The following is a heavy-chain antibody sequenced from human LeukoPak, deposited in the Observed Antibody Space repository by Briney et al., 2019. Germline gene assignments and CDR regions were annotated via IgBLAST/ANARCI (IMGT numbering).Heavy chain of an antibody. J-gene: IGHJ4*02. D-gene: IGHD2/OR15-2a*01. Sequence: GGSLRLSCAASGFAFSTYNMHWVRQAPGKGLEWVAVISYDGRNENHAESVKGRFTISRDNSKNTLYLQMNTLRTEDTALYYCARGPTRANSSDYWGQGARLTVSS. CDR1: GFAFSTYN. V-gene: IGHV3-30*04. CDR3: ARGPTRANSSDY. CDR2: ISYDGRNE.